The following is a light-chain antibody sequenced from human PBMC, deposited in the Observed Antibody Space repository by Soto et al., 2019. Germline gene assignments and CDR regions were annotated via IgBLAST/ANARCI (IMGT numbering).Light chain of an antibody. Sequence: QSVLTQPPSVSGAPGQRVTMSCTGSSSNIGAGYDVNWYQQLPGTAPKLLIYGNSNRPSGVPDRFSGSKSGTSASLAITGFQAEDEADYYCQSYDTSLSGGVFGGGTKVTVL. J-gene: IGLJ3*02. CDR1: SSNIGAGYD. CDR2: GNS. V-gene: IGLV1-40*01. CDR3: QSYDTSLSGGV.